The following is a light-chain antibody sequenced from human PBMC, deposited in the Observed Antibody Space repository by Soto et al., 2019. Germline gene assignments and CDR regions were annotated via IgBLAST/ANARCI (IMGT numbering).Light chain of an antibody. V-gene: IGKV3-20*01. J-gene: IGKJ1*01. CDR2: GAS. Sequence: EVELTQSPGTLSLSPGDTATLSCGASQIVTSNYLAWYQQKAGQPPRLLIYGASTRASGIPDRFSGSGSGTGFTLTIDRLEPEDFAVYYCQQYGTSPRTFGRGTKVEIK. CDR3: QQYGTSPRT. CDR1: QIVTSNY.